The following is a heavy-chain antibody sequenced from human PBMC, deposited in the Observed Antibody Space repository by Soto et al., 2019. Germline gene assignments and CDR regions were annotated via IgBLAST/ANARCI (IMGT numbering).Heavy chain of an antibody. Sequence: GGSLRLSSAAFRFTFTTYGMQVIREAPGKGLEWEAVISCGGYLRYCVDAVKGRFTVVSDNSKNMLVLAMNSLGVGDTAVYICAKDLKVSGSHYGTLNYCSGMAVCGQGTTVTVSS. D-gene: IGHD3-10*01. CDR2: ISCGGYLR. V-gene: IGHV3-30*18. CDR3: AKDLKVSGSHYGTLNYCSGMAV. CDR1: RFTFTTYG. J-gene: IGHJ6*02.